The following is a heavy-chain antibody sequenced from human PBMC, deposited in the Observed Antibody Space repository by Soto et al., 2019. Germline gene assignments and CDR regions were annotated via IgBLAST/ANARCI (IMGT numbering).Heavy chain of an antibody. CDR1: GFTFDGYA. Sequence: EVPLEESGGALVQPGRSLRLSCAASGFTFDGYAMHWVRQVLGKGLEWVSSISWNSGNIGYADSVKGRFTTSRDNAKNSLYLQMNSLRPEDTALYYCVRSKGGYSYGTPFDYWGQGTLVTVSS. V-gene: IGHV3-9*01. J-gene: IGHJ4*02. D-gene: IGHD5-18*01. CDR2: ISWNSGNI. CDR3: VRSKGGYSYGTPFDY.